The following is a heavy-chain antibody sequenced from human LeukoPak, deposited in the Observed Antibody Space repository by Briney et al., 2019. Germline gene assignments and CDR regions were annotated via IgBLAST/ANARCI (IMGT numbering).Heavy chain of an antibody. CDR3: ARDISRSPRDY. J-gene: IGHJ4*02. CDR1: GFTFSTYS. CDR2: ISSTSSNI. V-gene: IGHV3-21*01. Sequence: PGGSLRLSCAASGFTFSTYSMNWVRQAPGKGLEWVSFISSTSSNIYYADSVKGRFTISRDNAKNSLYLQMNSLRVEDTAVYYCARDISRSPRDYWGQGTLVTVSS. D-gene: IGHD3-9*01.